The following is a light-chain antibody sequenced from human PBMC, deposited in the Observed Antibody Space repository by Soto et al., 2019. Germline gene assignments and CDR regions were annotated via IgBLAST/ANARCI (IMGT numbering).Light chain of an antibody. CDR2: AAS. CDR3: QQADSFPLT. J-gene: IGKJ4*01. Sequence: DIQMTQSPSSLSASVGDRVTITCRASQTINTYLNWFQQKPGKAPKLLIYAASSLQRGVPSRFSGSGSGTDFTLTISSLQPEDFATYYCQQADSFPLTFGGGTKVDIK. V-gene: IGKV1-39*01. CDR1: QTINTY.